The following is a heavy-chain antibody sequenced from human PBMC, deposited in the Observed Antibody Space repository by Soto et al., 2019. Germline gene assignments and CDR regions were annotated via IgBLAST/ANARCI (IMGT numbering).Heavy chain of an antibody. Sequence: EVQLLESGGGLVQPGGSLRLSCAASGINFVNYAMTWVRQAPGKGLEWVSTITGRGGTTYYADSVKGRFTISIDNSKNTLFLHMNSLRVEDTALYYCAKGGSGPEFDYWGQGTLVTVSS. CDR1: GINFVNYA. CDR2: ITGRGGTT. D-gene: IGHD2-15*01. CDR3: AKGGSGPEFDY. J-gene: IGHJ4*02. V-gene: IGHV3-23*01.